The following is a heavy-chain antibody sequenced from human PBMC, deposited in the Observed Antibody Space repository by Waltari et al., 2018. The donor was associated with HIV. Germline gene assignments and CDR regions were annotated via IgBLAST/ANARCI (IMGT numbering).Heavy chain of an antibody. Sequence: QLKLQESGPGLVKPSETLSLICTVSGGSVSSSGYFWGWIRQPPGKGLEWIGSLFDNGYSYYNPSFNSRANIAVDTSKNQLSLILTSVTAADTAVYFCARDWDISTACMDVWGQGTTVTVSS. CDR2: LFDNGYS. J-gene: IGHJ6*02. CDR3: ARDWDISTACMDV. CDR1: GGSVSSSGYF. D-gene: IGHD2-8*02. V-gene: IGHV4-39*07.